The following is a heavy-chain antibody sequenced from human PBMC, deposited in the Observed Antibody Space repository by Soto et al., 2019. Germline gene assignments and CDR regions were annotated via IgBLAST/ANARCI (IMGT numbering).Heavy chain of an antibody. CDR3: AGSITMVRGVLRGPP. J-gene: IGHJ5*02. D-gene: IGHD3-10*01. CDR1: GFTFSSYS. V-gene: IGHV3-48*01. CDR2: ISSSSSTI. Sequence: GGSLRLSRAASGFTFSSYSMNWVRQAPGKGLEWVSYISSSSSTIYYADSVKGRFTISRDNAKNSLYLQMNSLRAEDTAVYYCAGSITMVRGVLRGPPWGQGTLVTVSS.